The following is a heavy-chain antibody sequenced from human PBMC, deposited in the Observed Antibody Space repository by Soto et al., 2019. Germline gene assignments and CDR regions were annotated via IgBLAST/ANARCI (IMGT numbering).Heavy chain of an antibody. CDR3: ARRGRLTGPFYYYYGMDV. D-gene: IGHD3-16*01. CDR2: ISSSGSTI. Sequence: QPGGSLRLSCAASGFTFSSYEMNWVRQAPGKGLEWVSYISSSGSTIYYADSVKGRFTISRDNAKNSLYLQMNSLRAEDTAVYYCARRGRLTGPFYYYYGMDVWGQGTTVTVSS. J-gene: IGHJ6*02. CDR1: GFTFSSYE. V-gene: IGHV3-48*03.